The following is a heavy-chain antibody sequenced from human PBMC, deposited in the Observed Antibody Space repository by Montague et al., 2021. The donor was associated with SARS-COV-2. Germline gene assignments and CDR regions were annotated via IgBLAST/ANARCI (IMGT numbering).Heavy chain of an antibody. D-gene: IGHD3-16*01. CDR3: GRGRTVTTFYYYYYYGMDV. CDR2: NNHSGST. J-gene: IGHJ6*02. V-gene: IGHV4-34*01. Sequence: SETLSLTCAVYGGSFSGYYWSWILHPPGKELVWFGENNHSGSTNYNPSLKSRVTISVDTSKNQFSLKLSSVTAAATAVDYCGRGRTVTTFYYYYYYGMDVWGQGTTVTVSS. CDR1: GGSFSGYY.